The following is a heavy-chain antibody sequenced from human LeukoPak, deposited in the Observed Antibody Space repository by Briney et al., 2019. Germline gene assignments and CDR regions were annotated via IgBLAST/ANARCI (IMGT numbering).Heavy chain of an antibody. J-gene: IGHJ4*02. CDR3: AIAKVEATFYYFDY. Sequence: ASVKVSCKASGYTFTSYGISWVRQAPGQGLEWVGWISAYNGNTNYAQKLQGRVTMTTDTSTSTAYMELRSLRSDDTAVYYCAIAKVEATFYYFDYWGQGTLVTVSS. CDR1: GYTFTSYG. V-gene: IGHV1-18*01. D-gene: IGHD1-26*01. CDR2: ISAYNGNT.